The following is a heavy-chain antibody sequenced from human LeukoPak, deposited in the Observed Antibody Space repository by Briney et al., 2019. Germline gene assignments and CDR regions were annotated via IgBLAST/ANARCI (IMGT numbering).Heavy chain of an antibody. CDR2: IYYSGST. CDR1: GGSISSYY. D-gene: IGHD6-19*01. CDR3: AKQSPPQAVAGIFYYYSGRDV. Sequence: SETLSLTCTVSGGSISSYYWSWIRQPPGKGLEWIGYIYYSGSTNYNPSLKSRVTISVDTSKNQFSLKLSSVTAADTAVYYCAKQSPPQAVAGIFYYYSGRDVGGQGTTATVPS. V-gene: IGHV4-59*01. J-gene: IGHJ6*02.